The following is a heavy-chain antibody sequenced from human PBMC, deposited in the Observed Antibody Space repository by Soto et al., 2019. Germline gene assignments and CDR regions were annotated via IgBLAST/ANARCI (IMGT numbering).Heavy chain of an antibody. J-gene: IGHJ4*02. CDR2: ISGSGST. CDR1: GGSVSSGYNY. V-gene: IGHV4-30-4*01. CDR3: ATESGSTYGYFDY. D-gene: IGHD5-18*01. Sequence: SETLSLICTVSGGSVSSGYNYWSWIRQSPGKGLKWIGYISGSGSTGYNPSLKNRLTMSVDRSKNQFTLRLTSVTAADTAVYFCATESGSTYGYFDYWGQGTQVTVSS.